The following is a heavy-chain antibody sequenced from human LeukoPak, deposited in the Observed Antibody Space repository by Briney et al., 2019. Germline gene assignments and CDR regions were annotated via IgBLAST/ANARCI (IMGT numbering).Heavy chain of an antibody. J-gene: IGHJ5*02. CDR1: GFTFSSSA. D-gene: IGHD6-19*01. V-gene: IGHV3-23*01. CDR3: ARDPYSSGFNWFDA. Sequence: GGSLRLSCGASGFTFSSSAMCWVRQAPGKGLEWVSGISRTGGDTYYADSVKGRFTISRDNSKNTVYLQMNSLRAEDTAVYYCARDPYSSGFNWFDAWGQGTLVTVSS. CDR2: ISRTGGDT.